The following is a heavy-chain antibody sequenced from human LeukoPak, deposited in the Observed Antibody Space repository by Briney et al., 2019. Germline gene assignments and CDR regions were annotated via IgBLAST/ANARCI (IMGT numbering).Heavy chain of an antibody. CDR2: IIPTFGTA. CDR1: GGTFSTYA. D-gene: IGHD1-26*01. J-gene: IGHJ6*03. V-gene: IGHV1-69*06. Sequence: GASVKVSCKSSGGTFSTYAISWVRQPPGQGLEWMGGIIPTFGTANYAQKFQGRVTITADKPTSTAYMELSSLRSEDTAVYYCAREARSYSGSYYDYYYYMDVWGKGTTVTVSS. CDR3: AREARSYSGSYYDYYYYMDV.